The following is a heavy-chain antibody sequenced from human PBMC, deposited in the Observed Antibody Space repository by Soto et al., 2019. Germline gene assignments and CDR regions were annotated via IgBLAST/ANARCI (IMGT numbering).Heavy chain of an antibody. V-gene: IGHV4-59*08. D-gene: IGHD3-3*01. CDR1: GGSISSYY. Sequence: PSETLSLTCTVSGGSISSYYWSWIRQPPGKGLEWIGYIYYSGSTNYNPSLKSRVTISVDTSKNQFSLKLSSVTAADTAVYYCARHRNYDFWSGYYTTLDYWGQGTLVTVSS. CDR2: IYYSGST. J-gene: IGHJ4*02. CDR3: ARHRNYDFWSGYYTTLDY.